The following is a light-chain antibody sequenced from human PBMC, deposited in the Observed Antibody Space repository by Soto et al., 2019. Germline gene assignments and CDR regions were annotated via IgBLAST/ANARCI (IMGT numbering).Light chain of an antibody. Sequence: DIQMTQSPSTLSASVGDRVTITCRASQSISTWLAWYQQKPGKAPKLLIYKASNLEGGVPSRFSGSGSGTEFTINISSLQPDYFATYYCQQYNTYPLSFGGGTTVEIK. V-gene: IGKV1-5*03. CDR1: QSISTW. J-gene: IGKJ4*01. CDR2: KAS. CDR3: QQYNTYPLS.